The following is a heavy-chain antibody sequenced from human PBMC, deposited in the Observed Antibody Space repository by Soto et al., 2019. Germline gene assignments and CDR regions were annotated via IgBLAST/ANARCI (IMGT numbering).Heavy chain of an antibody. J-gene: IGHJ6*02. CDR3: ARARMVRGIIYYYGMDV. CDR1: GGSISSDGNY. D-gene: IGHD3-10*01. V-gene: IGHV4-31*03. Sequence: QVQLQESGPGLVKSSQTLSLTCTVSGGSISSDGNYWSWIRQHPGKGLEWIGYIYYSGSTYYNPSLNSRVTISVDTSKNQFSLKLNSVTAADTAVYYWARARMVRGIIYYYGMDVWGQGTTVTVSS. CDR2: IYYSGST.